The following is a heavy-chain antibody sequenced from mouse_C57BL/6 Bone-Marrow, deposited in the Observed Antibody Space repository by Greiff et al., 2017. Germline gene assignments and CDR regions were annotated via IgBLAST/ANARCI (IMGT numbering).Heavy chain of an antibody. Sequence: QVQLQQPGAELVRPGTSVKLSCKASGYTFTSYWMHWVKQRPGQGLEWIGVIDPSDSYTNYNQKFKGKATLTVDTSSSTAYMQLSSLTSEDSAVYYCARNYSNWGFAYWGQGTLVTVSA. D-gene: IGHD2-5*01. V-gene: IGHV1-59*01. J-gene: IGHJ3*01. CDR3: ARNYSNWGFAY. CDR2: IDPSDSYT. CDR1: GYTFTSYW.